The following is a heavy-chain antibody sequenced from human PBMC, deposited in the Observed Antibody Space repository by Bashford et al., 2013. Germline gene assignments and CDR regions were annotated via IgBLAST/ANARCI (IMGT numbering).Heavy chain of an antibody. D-gene: IGHD6-19*01. CDR2: IHSNSGGT. CDR3: ARVGYSSPVDY. V-gene: IGHV1-2*02. J-gene: IGHJ4*02. Sequence: WVRQAPGQGLEWMGWIHSNSGGTNYAPTFDGRVTMTRDTSINTAYMELSTMRPDDTAVYYCARVGYSSPVDYWGQGTLVTVSS.